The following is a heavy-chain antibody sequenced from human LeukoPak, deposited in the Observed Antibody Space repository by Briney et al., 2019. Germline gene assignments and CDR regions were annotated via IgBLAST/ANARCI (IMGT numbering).Heavy chain of an antibody. CDR2: INSINAV. CDR3: ARVSARGYDY. J-gene: IGHJ4*02. D-gene: IGHD5-18*01. Sequence: AGGSLRLSCAASGFMLDTYIMTWVRQAPGKGLEWISYINSINAVYYTDSVQGRFNISRDNAKNSLYLQMNSLRVEDTAMYYCARVSARGYDYWGRGTLVTVSS. V-gene: IGHV3-48*01. CDR1: GFMLDTYI.